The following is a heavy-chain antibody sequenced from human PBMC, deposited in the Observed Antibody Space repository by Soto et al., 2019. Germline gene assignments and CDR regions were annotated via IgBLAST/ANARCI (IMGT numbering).Heavy chain of an antibody. J-gene: IGHJ4*02. Sequence: QVQLVESGGGVVQPGRSLRLSCAASGFTFSSYGMHWVRQAPGKGLEWVAVIWYDGSNKYYADSVKGRFTISRDNSKNTLNLQMNSLRAEDTAVYYCARDRDSGYFYTQGFDYWGQGTLVTVSS. CDR2: IWYDGSNK. V-gene: IGHV3-33*01. CDR1: GFTFSSYG. CDR3: ARDRDSGYFYTQGFDY. D-gene: IGHD5-12*01.